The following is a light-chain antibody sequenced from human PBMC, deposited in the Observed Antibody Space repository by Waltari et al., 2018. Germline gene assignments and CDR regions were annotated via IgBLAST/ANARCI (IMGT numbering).Light chain of an antibody. CDR1: QGVNSNY. Sequence: EIVLTQSPGTLSLSPGERATLPCRASQGVNSNYLAWYQQKPGQTPRLLIHGASSRATGIPARFSGSGSGTDFTLTISRLEPEDFAVYFCQHYGSSPLAFGQGTKVEI. CDR2: GAS. V-gene: IGKV3-20*01. CDR3: QHYGSSPLA. J-gene: IGKJ2*01.